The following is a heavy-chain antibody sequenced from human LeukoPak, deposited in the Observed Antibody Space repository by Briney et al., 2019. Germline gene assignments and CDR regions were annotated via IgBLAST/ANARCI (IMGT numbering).Heavy chain of an antibody. J-gene: IGHJ6*03. D-gene: IGHD2-15*01. V-gene: IGHV1-69*13. CDR2: IIPIFGTA. CDR1: GGTFSSYA. CDR3: ARGDCSGGSCYYYYMDV. Sequence: ASVKVSCKASGGTFSSYAISWVRQAPGQGLEWMGGIIPIFGTANYAQKFQGRVTITADESTSTAYMELSSLRSEDTAVYYCARGDCSGGSCYYYYMDVWGKGTTVTVSS.